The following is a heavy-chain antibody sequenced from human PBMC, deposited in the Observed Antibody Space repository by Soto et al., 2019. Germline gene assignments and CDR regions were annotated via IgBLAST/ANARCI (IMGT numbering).Heavy chain of an antibody. J-gene: IGHJ4*02. CDR3: AKDLDSSSWETPFDY. Sequence: EVQLLESGGGLVQPGGSLRLSCAASGFTFSSYAMSWVRQAPGKGLEWVAAISGSGGSTYYTDSVKGRFTISRDNSKNTMYLQMNSLRAEDTAVYYCAKDLDSSSWETPFDYWGQGTLVTVSS. D-gene: IGHD6-13*01. V-gene: IGHV3-23*01. CDR2: ISGSGGST. CDR1: GFTFSSYA.